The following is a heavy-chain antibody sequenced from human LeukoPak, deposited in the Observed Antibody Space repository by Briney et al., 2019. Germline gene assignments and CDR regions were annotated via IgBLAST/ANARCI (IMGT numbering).Heavy chain of an antibody. D-gene: IGHD4-11*01. CDR3: ARVAQGATTENYYYYYMDV. Sequence: GGSLRLSCAASGFAFNSYAIKWVRQAPGKGLEWVSAITSRGTHIYNADSVKGRFTISRDNAENSAYLQMSSLRAEDTAVYYCARVAQGATTENYYYYYMDVWGKGTTVTVSS. CDR2: ITSRGTHI. V-gene: IGHV3-21*01. J-gene: IGHJ6*03. CDR1: GFAFNSYA.